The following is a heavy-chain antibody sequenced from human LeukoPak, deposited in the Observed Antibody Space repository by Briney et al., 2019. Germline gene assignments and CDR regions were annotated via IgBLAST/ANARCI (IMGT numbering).Heavy chain of an antibody. CDR1: GGSFSGYY. CDR2: INHSGST. CDR3: ARVGYCSGGSCSDV. V-gene: IGHV4-34*01. D-gene: IGHD2-15*01. Sequence: SETLSLTCAVYGGSFSGYYWSWIRQPPGKGLEWVGEINHSGSTNYNPSLKSRVTISVDTSKNQFSLKLSAVTAADKAVYYYARVGYCSGGSCSDVWGKGTTVTVSS. J-gene: IGHJ6*04.